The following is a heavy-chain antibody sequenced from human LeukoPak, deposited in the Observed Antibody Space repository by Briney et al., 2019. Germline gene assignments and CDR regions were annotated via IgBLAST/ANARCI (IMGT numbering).Heavy chain of an antibody. CDR3: ARVAKQWLEPYNWFDP. D-gene: IGHD6-19*01. Sequence: SETLSLTCTVSGGSISSYYWSWIRQPAGKGLEWIGRIYTSGSTNYNPSLKSRVTISVDTSKNQFSLKLSSVTAADTAVYYCARVAKQWLEPYNWFDPWGQGTLVTVSS. CDR1: GGSISSYY. J-gene: IGHJ5*02. V-gene: IGHV4-4*07. CDR2: IYTSGST.